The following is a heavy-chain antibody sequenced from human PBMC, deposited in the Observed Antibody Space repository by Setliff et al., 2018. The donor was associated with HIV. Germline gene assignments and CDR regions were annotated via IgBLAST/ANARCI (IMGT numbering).Heavy chain of an antibody. Sequence: GASVKVSCKTSGYIFSGYYLHWLRRAPGQGLEWMGWINYNNGDTQYADEFQGSVTMTRDTSTSTVYVDLNRLTSDDTAVYYCALANIVSTARWNHWGRGTLITVSS. J-gene: IGHJ5*02. V-gene: IGHV1-2*02. CDR1: GYIFSGYY. CDR2: INYNNGDT. CDR3: ALANIVSTARWNH. D-gene: IGHD3-16*02.